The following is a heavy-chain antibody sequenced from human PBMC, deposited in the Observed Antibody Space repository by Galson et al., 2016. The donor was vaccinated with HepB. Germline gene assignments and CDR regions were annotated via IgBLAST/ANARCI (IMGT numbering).Heavy chain of an antibody. CDR3: AREVLGYGGDF. J-gene: IGHJ4*02. Sequence: SVKVSCKASGYTFISYGFSWVRQAPGQGLEWMGWISANNGHTSYAQKFQGRVTMTTDTSTSTAHMELRGLRSDDSAVYYCAREVLGYGGDFWGQGTLVTVSS. CDR1: GYTFISYG. D-gene: IGHD4-23*01. V-gene: IGHV1-18*04. CDR2: ISANNGHT.